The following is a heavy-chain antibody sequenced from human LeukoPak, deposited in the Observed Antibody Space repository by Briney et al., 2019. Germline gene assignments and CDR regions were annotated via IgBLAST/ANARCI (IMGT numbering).Heavy chain of an antibody. Sequence: GGSPRLSCAASGFTFSRSGMHWVHQAPGKGLEWVTFIGFDGSKIYYADSVKGRFTISRDNSKNTLYLQMNSLSAGDTAVYYCARDRLERVVAGTVDCWGQGTLVTVSS. J-gene: IGHJ4*02. V-gene: IGHV3-30*02. D-gene: IGHD6-19*01. CDR1: GFTFSRSG. CDR3: ARDRLERVVAGTVDC. CDR2: IGFDGSKI.